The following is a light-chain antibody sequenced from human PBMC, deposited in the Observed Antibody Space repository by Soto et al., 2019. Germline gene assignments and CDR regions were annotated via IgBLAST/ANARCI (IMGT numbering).Light chain of an antibody. CDR1: QSVTSNY. CDR2: GAS. Sequence: EIVLTQSPGTLSLSTGERATLSCRASQSVTSNYLAWYQQKPGQAPRLLIYGASSRATGIPDRFSGTGSGTDFTLTISRLEPEDFAVYYCQQYGSSPVTFGQGTKVDIK. CDR3: QQYGSSPVT. V-gene: IGKV3-20*01. J-gene: IGKJ1*01.